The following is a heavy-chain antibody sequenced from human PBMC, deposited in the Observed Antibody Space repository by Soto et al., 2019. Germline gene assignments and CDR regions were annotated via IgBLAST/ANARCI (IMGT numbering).Heavy chain of an antibody. V-gene: IGHV3-66*04. Sequence: EVQLVESGGGLVQPGGSLRLSCAASGFTVSSNYMSWVRQAPGKGLEWVSVIYSGGSAYYADSVKGRFTISRDNSKNTLYLQMNRLRAEDTGVYYCARHGYSYGGGYFDYWGQGTLVTVSS. J-gene: IGHJ4*02. CDR1: GFTVSSNY. CDR2: IYSGGSA. D-gene: IGHD5-18*01. CDR3: ARHGYSYGGGYFDY.